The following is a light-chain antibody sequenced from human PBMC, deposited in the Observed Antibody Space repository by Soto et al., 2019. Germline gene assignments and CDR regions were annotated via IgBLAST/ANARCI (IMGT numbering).Light chain of an antibody. V-gene: IGKV1-5*03. CDR2: KAS. J-gene: IGKJ1*01. CDR1: QTISSW. CDR3: QQYEGT. Sequence: DIQMTQSPSTLSGSVGDRVTITCRASQTISSWLAWYQQKPGKAPKLLIYKASTLKSGVPSRFSGSGSGTEFTLTISSLQPDDFATYYCQQYEGTFGQGTKVDIK.